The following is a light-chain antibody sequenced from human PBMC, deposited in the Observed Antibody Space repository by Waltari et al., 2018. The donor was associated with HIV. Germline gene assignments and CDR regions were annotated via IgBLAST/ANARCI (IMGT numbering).Light chain of an antibody. J-gene: IGLJ3*02. CDR3: MIWHSSAWV. V-gene: IGLV5-45*03. CDR2: YQSDSNK. Sequence: QAVLTQPSSLSASRGASASLTCTLRSDINVGSYWMYWYQQKPGSPPQYLLKYQSDSNKQQGSGVPSRFSGSKDASANAGILFISGLQSQDEADYYCMIWHSSAWVFGGGTKLTVL. CDR1: SDINVGSYW.